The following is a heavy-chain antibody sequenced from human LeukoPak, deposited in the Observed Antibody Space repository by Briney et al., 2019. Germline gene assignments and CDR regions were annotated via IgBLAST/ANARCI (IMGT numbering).Heavy chain of an antibody. CDR2: ISDYNGNT. D-gene: IGHD1-26*01. V-gene: IGHV1-18*01. J-gene: IGHJ5*02. CDR3: SRDAVGATRWFDP. CDR1: AYTFTSYG. Sequence: GASMMFSCKASAYTFTSYGISCVRQTPQHAVEWLGWISDYNGNTNYEHKLQVRVTMTTDTSTSTAYMKLKSLRSDGTAVYYCSRDAVGATRWFDPWGRGTLVTVSS.